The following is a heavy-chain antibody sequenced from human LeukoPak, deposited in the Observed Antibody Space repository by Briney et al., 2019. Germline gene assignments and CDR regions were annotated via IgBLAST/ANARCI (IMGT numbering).Heavy chain of an antibody. Sequence: GGSLRLSCAASGFTVSSNYMSWVRQAPGKGLEWVSVIYSGGSTYYADSVKGRFTISRDNSKDTLYLQMNSLRAEDTAVYYCARGGPAGYPSPLDYWGQGTLVTVSS. J-gene: IGHJ4*02. V-gene: IGHV3-53*01. CDR1: GFTVSSNY. CDR3: ARGGPAGYPSPLDY. CDR2: IYSGGST. D-gene: IGHD6-13*01.